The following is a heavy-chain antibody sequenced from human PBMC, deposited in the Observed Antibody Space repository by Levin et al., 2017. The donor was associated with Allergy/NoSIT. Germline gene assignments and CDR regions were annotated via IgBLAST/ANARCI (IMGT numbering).Heavy chain of an antibody. CDR3: AKIRELSGVVVPAAIGFDP. CDR1: GFTFSSYA. V-gene: IGHV3-23*01. J-gene: IGHJ5*02. CDR2: ISGSGGST. D-gene: IGHD2-2*02. Sequence: PGGSLRLSCAASGFTFSSYAMSWVRQAPGKGLEWVSAISGSGGSTYYADSVKGRFTISRDNSKNTLYLQMNSLRAEDTAVYYCAKIRELSGVVVPAAIGFDPWGQGTLVTVSS.